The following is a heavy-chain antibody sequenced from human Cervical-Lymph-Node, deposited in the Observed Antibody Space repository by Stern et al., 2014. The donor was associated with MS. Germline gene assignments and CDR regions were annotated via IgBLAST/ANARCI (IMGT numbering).Heavy chain of an antibody. CDR2: IIPILAIA. D-gene: IGHD3-3*01. Sequence: VQLVESGAEVKKPGSSMKVSCKASGGTFSSYSISWVRQAPGQGLEWMGMIIPILAIANYAQKFQGRITITADKPTSPAYMELSSLRSEDTAVYYCARDSDFSGMDVWGQGTTVTVSS. V-gene: IGHV1-69*09. CDR1: GGTFSSYS. CDR3: ARDSDFSGMDV. J-gene: IGHJ6*02.